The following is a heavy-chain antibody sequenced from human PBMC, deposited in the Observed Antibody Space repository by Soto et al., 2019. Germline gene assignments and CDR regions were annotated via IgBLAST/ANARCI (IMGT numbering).Heavy chain of an antibody. CDR3: ARMHWNDGGDWFDP. CDR1: GGSISSYY. D-gene: IGHD1-1*01. CDR2: IYYSGST. V-gene: IGHV4-59*01. J-gene: IGHJ5*02. Sequence: TSETLSLTCTVSGGSISSYYWSWIRQPPGKGLEWIGYIYYSGSTNYNPSLKSRVTISVDTSKNQFSLKLSSVTAADTAVYYCARMHWNDGGDWFDPWAQGTLVPVSS.